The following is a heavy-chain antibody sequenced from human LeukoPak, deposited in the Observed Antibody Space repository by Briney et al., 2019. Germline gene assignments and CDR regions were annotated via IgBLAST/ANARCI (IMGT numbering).Heavy chain of an antibody. J-gene: IGHJ4*02. CDR2: IYSGGNT. D-gene: IGHD1/OR15-1a*01. CDR3: AGRGGTRSYYFDY. Sequence: GGSLRLSCAASGFTFSGYWMHWVRQGPGKGRVWVSFIYSGGNTYYADSVKGRFTISRDNSKNTLYLQMNSLRAEDTAVYYCAGRGGTRSYYFDYWGQGTLVTVSS. CDR1: GFTFSGYW. V-gene: IGHV3-53*01.